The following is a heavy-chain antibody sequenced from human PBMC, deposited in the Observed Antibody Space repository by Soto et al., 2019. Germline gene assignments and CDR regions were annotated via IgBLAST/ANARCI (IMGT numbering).Heavy chain of an antibody. Sequence: QDQLVQAGVEVKKPGASVKVSCKASGYSFTNYGITWVRQAPGQGIELMGGISAYNGNTNYAQKVQGRVTMTTDASTSTAYLELRSLRSDDTAVYYCARDRGVAPPVAGNTHYYYYMVVWGKGTTVTVSS. CDR2: ISAYNGNT. CDR3: ARDRGVAPPVAGNTHYYYYMVV. V-gene: IGHV1-18*01. CDR1: GYSFTNYG. D-gene: IGHD6-13*01. J-gene: IGHJ6*03.